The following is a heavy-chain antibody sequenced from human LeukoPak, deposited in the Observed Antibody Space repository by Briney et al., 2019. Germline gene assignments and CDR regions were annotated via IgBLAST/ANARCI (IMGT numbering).Heavy chain of an antibody. D-gene: IGHD6-19*01. CDR3: ARLDGGGSGWYRFGLDYYYGMDV. Sequence: ASVKVSCKASGYTFTSYGISWVRQAPGQGLEWMGWISAYNGNTNYAQKLQGRVTITTDTSTSTAYMELRSLRSDDTAVYYCARLDGGGSGWYRFGLDYYYGMDVWGQGTTVTVSS. V-gene: IGHV1-18*01. J-gene: IGHJ6*02. CDR2: ISAYNGNT. CDR1: GYTFTSYG.